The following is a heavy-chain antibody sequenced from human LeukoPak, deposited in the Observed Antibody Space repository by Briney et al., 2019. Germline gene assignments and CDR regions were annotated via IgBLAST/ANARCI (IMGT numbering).Heavy chain of an antibody. V-gene: IGHV3-33*01. D-gene: IGHD3-10*01. CDR3: ARERLSFGGYDY. J-gene: IGHJ4*02. CDR2: IWYDGSNK. CDR1: GFTFSNYG. Sequence: GGSLRLSCAASGFTFSNYGMHWVRQAPGKGLEWVALIWYDGSNKYYADSVKGRFTISRDNSKSALDLEMNSLRAEDTAVYYCARERLSFGGYDYWGQGILVTVSS.